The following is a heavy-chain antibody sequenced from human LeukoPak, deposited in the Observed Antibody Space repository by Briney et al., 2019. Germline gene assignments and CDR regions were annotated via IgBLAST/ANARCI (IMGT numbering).Heavy chain of an antibody. D-gene: IGHD4-17*01. V-gene: IGHV3-7*03. CDR2: INQDGSDK. CDR1: GLTFSIHW. Sequence: GGSLRLSCAASGLTFSIHWMNWVRQAPGKGLECVANINQDGSDKYYVDSVKGRFTISRDNSKNTLYLQMNSLRAEDTAVYYCAKENTKTPFRPGEATVTKGYFDYWGQGTLVTVSS. CDR3: AKENTKTPFRPGEATVTKGYFDY. J-gene: IGHJ4*02.